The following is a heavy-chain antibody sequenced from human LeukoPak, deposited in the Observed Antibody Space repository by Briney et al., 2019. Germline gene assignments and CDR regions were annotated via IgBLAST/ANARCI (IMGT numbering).Heavy chain of an antibody. CDR3: AKAGPGNYDILTGYPDFDY. V-gene: IGHV3-23*01. CDR2: ISGSGGCT. Sequence: GGSLRLSYAASGFTFSSYAMSWVRQAPGKGLEWVSAISGSGGCTYYADSVKGRFTISRDNSKNTLYLQMNSLRAEDTAVYYCAKAGPGNYDILTGYPDFDYWGQGTLVTVSS. D-gene: IGHD3-9*01. J-gene: IGHJ4*02. CDR1: GFTFSSYA.